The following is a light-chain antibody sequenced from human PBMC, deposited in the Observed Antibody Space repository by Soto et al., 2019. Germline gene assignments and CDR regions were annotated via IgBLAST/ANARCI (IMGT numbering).Light chain of an antibody. J-gene: IGKJ4*01. CDR2: DAS. V-gene: IGKV3-11*01. Sequence: EIVLTQSPATLSLSPGERATLSCRASQSISTYLAWYQQRPGQAPRLLIYDASNRATGIPARFSGSGSGTDFTLTIGSLEPGDSAVYYCQQRTNWPPGAAFGGGTKVEIK. CDR3: QQRTNWPPGAA. CDR1: QSISTY.